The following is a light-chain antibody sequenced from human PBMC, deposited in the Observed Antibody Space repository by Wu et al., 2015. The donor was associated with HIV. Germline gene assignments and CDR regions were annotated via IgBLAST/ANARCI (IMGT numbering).Light chain of an antibody. Sequence: DIQVTQPPSSLSASVGDRVTITCQASQDISNYLNWYQQKPGKAPKLLIYVASNLETGVPSRFSGSGSGTDFTFTISSLQPEDIATYYCQHELTFGGGTKMEIK. CDR2: VAS. V-gene: IGKV1-33*01. CDR3: QHELT. J-gene: IGKJ4*01. CDR1: QDISNY.